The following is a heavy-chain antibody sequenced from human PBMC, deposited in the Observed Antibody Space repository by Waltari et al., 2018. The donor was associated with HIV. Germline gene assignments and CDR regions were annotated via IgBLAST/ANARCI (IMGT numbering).Heavy chain of an antibody. V-gene: IGHV3-74*01. CDR1: GSTFSSSW. CDR3: ARDAALFD. J-gene: IGHJ4*02. D-gene: IGHD3-10*02. CDR2: INGDGSST. Sequence: EVQLVESGGGLVQPGGSLRLSCAASGSTFSSSWMLWVRQAPGKGLVWVSRINGDGSSTDYADSVKGRFTISRDNAKNTLYLQVNTLRAEDTAVYFCARDAALFDWGQGTLVTVSS.